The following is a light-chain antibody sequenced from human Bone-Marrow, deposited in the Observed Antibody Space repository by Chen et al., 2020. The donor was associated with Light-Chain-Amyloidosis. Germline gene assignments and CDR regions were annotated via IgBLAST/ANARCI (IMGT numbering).Light chain of an antibody. V-gene: IGLV3-25*03. CDR3: QSADSSGTYEVI. J-gene: IGLJ2*01. CDR1: DLPTKY. Sequence: SHELTQPPSVSVSPGQTARITCSGDDLPTKYAYWYQQNPGQAPVLVIHRDTERPSGSSERFSGSSSGTTATLTISGVQAEDEADYHCQSADSSGTYEVIFGGGTKLTVL. CDR2: RDT.